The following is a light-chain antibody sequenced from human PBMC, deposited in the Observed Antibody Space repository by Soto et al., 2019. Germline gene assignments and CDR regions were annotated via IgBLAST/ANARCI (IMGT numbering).Light chain of an antibody. CDR2: QAS. Sequence: QVSREPSTLSSSVGCRDNITRRASQSTGRYSAWYQQQPGKAPKLLIYQASRLDNGVPSRFSGSGSGTEFSLTISSLQPDDFETYSCQHYTRHPTFGQATKVDIK. CDR3: QHYTRHPT. J-gene: IGKJ1*01. CDR1: QSTGRY. V-gene: IGKV1-5*03.